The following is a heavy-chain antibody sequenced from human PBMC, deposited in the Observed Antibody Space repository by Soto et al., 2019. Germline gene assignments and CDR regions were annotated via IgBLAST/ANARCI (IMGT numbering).Heavy chain of an antibody. V-gene: IGHV1-69*01. J-gene: IGHJ4*02. D-gene: IGHD5-12*01. CDR3: ARPHRDGYNLYYFGY. CDR1: GGTFSSYA. Sequence: QVQLVQSGAEAKKPGSSVKVSCKASGGTFSSYAISWVRQAPGQGLEWMGGIIPIFGTANYAQKFQGRVTITADESTSTAYMELSSLRSEDTAVYYCARPHRDGYNLYYFGYWGQGTLVTVSS. CDR2: IIPIFGTA.